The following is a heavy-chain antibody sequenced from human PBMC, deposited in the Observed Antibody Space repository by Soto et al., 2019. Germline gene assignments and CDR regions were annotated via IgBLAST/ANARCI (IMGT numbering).Heavy chain of an antibody. D-gene: IGHD2-8*01. V-gene: IGHV4-39*01. CDR3: ARSHYTYGLLIDY. CDR1: GDSITTNGYY. J-gene: IGHJ4*02. CDR2: VYSTGST. Sequence: PSETLSLTCSVSGDSITTNGYYWGWIRQPPGKGLQWIGNVYSTGSTFSHPSLTSRVFISVDTSKNKFSLRLTSVTAADTAVYYCARSHYTYGLLIDYWGPGIMVTVSP.